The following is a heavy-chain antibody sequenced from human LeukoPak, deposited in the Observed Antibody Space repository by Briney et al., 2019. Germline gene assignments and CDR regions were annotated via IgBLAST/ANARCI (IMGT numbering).Heavy chain of an antibody. CDR1: GGPISSGDYY. D-gene: IGHD2-15*01. CDR3: AREVDTYYFDY. J-gene: IGHJ4*02. Sequence: PSQTLSLTCTVSGGPISSGDYYWSWIRQPPGKGLEWIGYIYYSGSTYYNPSLKSRVTISVDTSKNQFSLKLSSVTAADTAVYYCAREVDTYYFDYWGQGTLVTVSS. CDR2: IYYSGST. V-gene: IGHV4-30-4*08.